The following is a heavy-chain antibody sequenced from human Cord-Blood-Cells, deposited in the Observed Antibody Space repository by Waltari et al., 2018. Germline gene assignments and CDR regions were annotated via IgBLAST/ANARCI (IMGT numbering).Heavy chain of an antibody. CDR1: GFPFSSYG. D-gene: IGHD1-26*01. CDR2: IVNDGSNK. J-gene: IGHJ3*02. Sequence: QVQLVESGGGVVQPGRSLRLSCAASGFPFSSYGMHWVRQAPGKGLEGRAVIVNDGSNKYYADSVKGRFTNSRDNSNNTLYLQIDSLRAEDTAVYYFAKEGVVGATLAFDIWGQGTMVTVSS. V-gene: IGHV3-30*18. CDR3: AKEGVVGATLAFDI.